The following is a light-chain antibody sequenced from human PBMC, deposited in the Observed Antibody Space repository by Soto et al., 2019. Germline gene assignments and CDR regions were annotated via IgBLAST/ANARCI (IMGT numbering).Light chain of an antibody. CDR2: DVS. CDR3: RSYTSSSFYV. CDR1: SSDVGGYNY. J-gene: IGLJ1*01. V-gene: IGLV2-14*01. Sequence: QSALTQPASVSGSPGQSITISCTGTSSDVGGYNYVSWYQQHPGKAHKLMIYDVSNRPSWVSNRFSGSKSGNTASLPIYGLQAEDEADYYCRSYTSSSFYVLGTGTKVTVL.